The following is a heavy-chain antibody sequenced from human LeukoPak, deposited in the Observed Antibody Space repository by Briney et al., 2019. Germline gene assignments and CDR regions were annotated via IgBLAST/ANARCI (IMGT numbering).Heavy chain of an antibody. J-gene: IGHJ4*02. Sequence: RGFLRFSSAASGFSFSEYYMSWMRQAPGKGQEWVSYISSSGSTIYYADSVKGRFTISRDNAKNSLYLQMNSLRAEDTAVYYCARQKYSSSSDYWGQGAMVTVSS. V-gene: IGHV3-11*01. D-gene: IGHD6-6*01. CDR3: ARQKYSSSSDY. CDR2: ISSSGSTI. CDR1: GFSFSEYY.